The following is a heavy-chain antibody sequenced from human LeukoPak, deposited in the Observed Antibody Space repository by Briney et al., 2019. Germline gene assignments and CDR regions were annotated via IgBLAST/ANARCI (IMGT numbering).Heavy chain of an antibody. CDR2: IHYSGST. J-gene: IGHJ4*02. CDR1: GGSISGYF. D-gene: IGHD5-24*01. CDR3: ARVGPRRDGHNADY. Sequence: SETLSLTCSVSGGSISGYFWGWIRQPPGQGLEFIGYIHYSGSTNYNPSVKSRVTISVDTPKNQFSLKLSSLTAADTAVYYCARVGPRRDGHNADYWGQGTLVTVSS. V-gene: IGHV4-59*01.